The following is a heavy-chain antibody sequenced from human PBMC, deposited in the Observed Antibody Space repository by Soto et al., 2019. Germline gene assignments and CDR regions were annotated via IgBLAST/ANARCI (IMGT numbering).Heavy chain of an antibody. Sequence: GGSLRLSCASSGFTFTNYGLHWVRQAPGKGLEWVAVIWYDGSFKYYADSVKGRFTVSRDNSKNTVYLEMINLRVEDTAVYYCARDYYGSGPGRRVNIGFWGQGTLVTVSS. CDR2: IWYDGSFK. J-gene: IGHJ4*02. CDR1: GFTFTNYG. CDR3: ARDYYGSGPGRRVNIGF. V-gene: IGHV3-33*01. D-gene: IGHD3-10*01.